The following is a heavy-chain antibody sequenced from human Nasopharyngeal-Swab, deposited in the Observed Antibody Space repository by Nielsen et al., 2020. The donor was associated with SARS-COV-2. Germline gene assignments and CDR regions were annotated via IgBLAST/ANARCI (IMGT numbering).Heavy chain of an antibody. Sequence: GSLRLSCAVYGGSFSGYYWTWIRQPPRKGLEWIGEINHSGSTNYNPSLKSRVTISVDTSKNQFSLKLTSVTAADTAVYYCARAPRGIMITFGGVNPHSYYFDYWGQGTLVTVSS. CDR3: ARAPRGIMITFGGVNPHSYYFDY. CDR1: GGSFSGYY. V-gene: IGHV4-34*01. J-gene: IGHJ4*02. D-gene: IGHD3-16*01. CDR2: INHSGST.